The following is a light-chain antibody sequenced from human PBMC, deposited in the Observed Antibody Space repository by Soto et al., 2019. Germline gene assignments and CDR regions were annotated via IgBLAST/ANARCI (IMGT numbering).Light chain of an antibody. CDR1: RSNIGTNT. Sequence: QTVVTQPPSASGTPGQRVTISCSGSRSNIGTNTVNWYQHLPGTAPHLLIYSDNQRPSGVPDRFSGSKSGTSASLAISGLQSEDEADYYCSSYTSSSNWVFGGGTKLTVL. V-gene: IGLV1-44*01. CDR3: SSYTSSSNWV. CDR2: SDN. J-gene: IGLJ3*02.